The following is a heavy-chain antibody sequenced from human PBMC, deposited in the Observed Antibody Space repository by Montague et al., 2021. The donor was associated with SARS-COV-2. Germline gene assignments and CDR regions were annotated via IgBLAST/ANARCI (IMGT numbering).Heavy chain of an antibody. D-gene: IGHD3-22*01. Sequence: SLRLSCAASGFTFSSYEMNWLRQAPGKGLEWVSYISSSGITIYYADSVKGRFTISRDNAKNSLYLQMNSLRAEDTAVYYCARDNYYYDTSGYPDYWGQGTLVTVS. J-gene: IGHJ4*02. CDR2: ISSSGITI. CDR3: ARDNYYYDTSGYPDY. CDR1: GFTFSSYE. V-gene: IGHV3-48*03.